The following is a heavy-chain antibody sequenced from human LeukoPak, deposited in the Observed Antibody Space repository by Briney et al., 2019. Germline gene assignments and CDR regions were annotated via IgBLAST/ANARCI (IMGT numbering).Heavy chain of an antibody. CDR2: IYHSGST. CDR1: GYSISSGYY. Sequence: SETLSLTCTVSGYSISSGYYWGWIRQPPGKGLEWIGSIYHSGSTYYNPSLKSRVTISVDTSKNQFSLKLSSVTAADTAVYYCARLQIYYYYYMDVWGKGTTVTVPS. V-gene: IGHV4-38-2*02. J-gene: IGHJ6*03. D-gene: IGHD1-1*01. CDR3: ARLQIYYYYYMDV.